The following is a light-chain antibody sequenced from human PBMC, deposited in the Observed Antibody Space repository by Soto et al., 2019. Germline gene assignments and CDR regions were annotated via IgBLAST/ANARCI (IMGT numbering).Light chain of an antibody. CDR3: QQRSNWSIT. CDR2: DAS. J-gene: IGKJ5*01. Sequence: DIVLMQSPATLSVSPGERATLSCRASQSVSSNLAWYQQKPGQAPRLLIYDASNRATGIPARLSGSGSGTDFTLTISSLEPEDFAVYYCQQRSNWSITFGQGTRLEI. V-gene: IGKV3-11*01. CDR1: QSVSSN.